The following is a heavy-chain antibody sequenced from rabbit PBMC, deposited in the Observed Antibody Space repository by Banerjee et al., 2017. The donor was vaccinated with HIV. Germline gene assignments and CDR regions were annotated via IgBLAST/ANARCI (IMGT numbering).Heavy chain of an antibody. CDR2: IYTGDGNT. J-gene: IGHJ4*01. Sequence: QEQLEESGGDLVKPGASLTLTCKASGFTLSNYWICWVRQAPGKGLEWIACIYTGDGNTHYASWAKGRFTISKTSSTVDLKMTSLTAADTATYFCARDLAGVIGWNFNLWGPGTLVTVS. CDR1: GFTLSNYW. V-gene: IGHV1S45*01. D-gene: IGHD4-1*01. CDR3: ARDLAGVIGWNFNL.